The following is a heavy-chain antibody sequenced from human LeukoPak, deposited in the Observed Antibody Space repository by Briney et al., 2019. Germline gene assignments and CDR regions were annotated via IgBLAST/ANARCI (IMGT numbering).Heavy chain of an antibody. D-gene: IGHD5-12*01. CDR3: ARVVYSGYDSRDYYYMDV. Sequence: ASVKVSCKASGYTFTSYGISWVRQAPGQGLEWMGWISAYNGNTNYARKLQGRVTMTTDTSTSTAYMELRSLRSDDTAVYYCARVVYSGYDSRDYYYMDVWGKGTTVTVSS. CDR2: ISAYNGNT. J-gene: IGHJ6*03. V-gene: IGHV1-18*01. CDR1: GYTFTSYG.